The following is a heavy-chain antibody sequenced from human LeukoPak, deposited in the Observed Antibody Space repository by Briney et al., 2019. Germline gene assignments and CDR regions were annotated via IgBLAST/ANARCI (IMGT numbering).Heavy chain of an antibody. J-gene: IGHJ4*02. Sequence: PSDTLSLTCAVSTDSITSNWWSWVRQPPGKGLEWIGEVHKSGSTNYYPSLQSRVTISIDKSKNQIALELTSVTAADTAVYYCAKEIVGAPTPGAYWGQGILVTVSS. V-gene: IGHV4-4*02. CDR1: TDSITSNW. CDR2: VHKSGST. D-gene: IGHD1-26*01. CDR3: AKEIVGAPTPGAY.